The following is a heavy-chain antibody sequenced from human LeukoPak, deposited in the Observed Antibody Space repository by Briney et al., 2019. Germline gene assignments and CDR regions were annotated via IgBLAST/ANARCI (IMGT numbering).Heavy chain of an antibody. D-gene: IGHD3-9*01. CDR2: XSAYNRTT. CDR1: SYG. CDR3: ATGAIRYFDWKDAFDI. Sequence: SYGISWVGQAPGXGXXWXXXXSAYNRTTNYEQKLQGRVSMTTDTSTSTAYMELRSLRSDDTAVYYCATGAIRYFDWKDAFDIWGQGTMVTVSS. J-gene: IGHJ3*02. V-gene: IGHV1-18*04.